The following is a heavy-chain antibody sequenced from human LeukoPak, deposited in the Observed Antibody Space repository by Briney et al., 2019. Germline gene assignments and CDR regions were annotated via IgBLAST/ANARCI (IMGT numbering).Heavy chain of an antibody. CDR3: ARDVVAVPGSDNWFDP. CDR1: GGSLSGFY. V-gene: IGHV4-59*01. CDR2: TYSDGST. J-gene: IGHJ5*02. Sequence: SETLSLTCTVPGGSLSGFYWSWIRQSPRLGLEWLGLTYSDGSTMYNPSLTSRVTISVDTSKNQISLRLTSVTAADTAIYYCARDVVAVPGSDNWFDPWGQGTLVTVSS. D-gene: IGHD6-19*01.